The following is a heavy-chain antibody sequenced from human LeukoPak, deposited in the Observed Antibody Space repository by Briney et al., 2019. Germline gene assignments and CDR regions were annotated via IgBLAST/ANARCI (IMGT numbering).Heavy chain of an antibody. CDR1: GYTFTSYG. CDR3: ARATSYNWNAPPDY. CDR2: ISAYNGNT. J-gene: IGHJ4*02. V-gene: IGHV1-18*01. D-gene: IGHD1-20*01. Sequence: ASVKVSCKASGYTFTSYGISWVRQAPGQGLEWMGWISAYNGNTNYARKLQGRVTMTTDTSTSTAYMELRSLRSDDTAVYYCARATSYNWNAPPDYWGQGTLVTVSS.